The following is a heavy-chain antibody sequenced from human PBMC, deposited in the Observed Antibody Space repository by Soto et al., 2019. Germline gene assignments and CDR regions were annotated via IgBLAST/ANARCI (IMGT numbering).Heavy chain of an antibody. J-gene: IGHJ4*02. CDR3: AKLDSWHSAYSFDF. D-gene: IGHD6-13*01. V-gene: IGHV3-23*01. CDR2: FSGRDGST. CDR1: GFTFNNYG. Sequence: GGSLRLSCAASGFTFNNYGMSWVRQAPGKGLEWVSGFSGRDGSTDYADSVKGRFTISRDNSKNTLYLQMNSLRAEDTAVYYCAKLDSWHSAYSFDFCGQATLLTLSS.